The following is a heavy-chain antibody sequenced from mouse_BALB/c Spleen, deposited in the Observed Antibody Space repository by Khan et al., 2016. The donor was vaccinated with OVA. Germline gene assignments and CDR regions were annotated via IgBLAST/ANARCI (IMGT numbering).Heavy chain of an antibody. V-gene: IGHV2-9*02. Sequence: QVQLKASGPGLVAPSQSLSITCTVSGFSLTSYGVHWVRQPPGKGLEWLGVIWAGGSTNYHSALMSRLSISKANSKSHGCLIMNSLQTDDTAMYYCARLEDIWGQGTTLTVSS. CDR3: ARLEDI. D-gene: IGHD1-3*01. J-gene: IGHJ2*01. CDR2: IWAGGST. CDR1: GFSLTSYG.